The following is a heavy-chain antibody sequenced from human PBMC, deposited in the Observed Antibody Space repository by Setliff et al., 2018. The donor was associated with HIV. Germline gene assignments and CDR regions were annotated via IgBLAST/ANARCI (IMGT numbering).Heavy chain of an antibody. D-gene: IGHD3-3*01. J-gene: IGHJ4*01. CDR3: ARGRDYTGSWFRPSYLDF. Sequence: SETLSLTCAVYGGSFSAYHWSWIRQTPGKGLEWLGEINHSGSTAYNLALESRVSMSIDTSKNQFSLKLTSVTAADTAIYYCARGRDYTGSWFRPSYLDFWGNGNLVTVSS. V-gene: IGHV4-34*01. CDR1: GGSFSAYH. CDR2: INHSGST.